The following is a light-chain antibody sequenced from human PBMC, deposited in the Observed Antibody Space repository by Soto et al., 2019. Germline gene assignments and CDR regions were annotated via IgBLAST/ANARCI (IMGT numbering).Light chain of an antibody. J-gene: IGKJ5*01. CDR2: GAS. Sequence: EIVMTQSPATLSVSPGERATLSFRASQSVSRNLAWYQQKHGQAPRLLXYGASTRANGIPARFSGGGSWTELILTISSLQSEDFAAYDCQQYNNWPTITFGQGTRLEIK. CDR1: QSVSRN. V-gene: IGKV3D-15*01. CDR3: QQYNNWPTIT.